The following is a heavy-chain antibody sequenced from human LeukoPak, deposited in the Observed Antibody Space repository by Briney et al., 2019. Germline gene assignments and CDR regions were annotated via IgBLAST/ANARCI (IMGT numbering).Heavy chain of an antibody. V-gene: IGHV1-2*02. J-gene: IGHJ3*02. CDR3: ASGYSSGWYVVGAFDI. CDR2: INPNSGGT. Sequence: GASVKVSCKASGYTFTGYYMHWVRQAPGQGPEWMGWINPNSGGTNYAQKFQGRVTMTRDTSISTAYMELSRLRSDDTAVYYCASGYSSGWYVVGAFDIWGQGTMVTVSS. D-gene: IGHD6-19*01. CDR1: GYTFTGYY.